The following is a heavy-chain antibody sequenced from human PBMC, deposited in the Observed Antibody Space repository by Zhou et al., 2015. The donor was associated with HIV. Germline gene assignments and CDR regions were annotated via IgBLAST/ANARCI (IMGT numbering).Heavy chain of an antibody. CDR2: IIPIFGTA. CDR1: GDTFSSYS. Sequence: QVQLLQSGAEVKKPDSSVRVSCKGSGDTFSSYSISWVRQAPGQGLEWMGGIIPIFGTANYAQKFQGRVTITADESTSTAYMELRSLRSDDTAVYYCARDMDCSSTSCPDYYYYGMDVWGQGTTVTVSS. CDR3: ARDMDCSSTSCPDYYYYGMDV. J-gene: IGHJ6*02. V-gene: IGHV1-69*01. D-gene: IGHD2-2*01.